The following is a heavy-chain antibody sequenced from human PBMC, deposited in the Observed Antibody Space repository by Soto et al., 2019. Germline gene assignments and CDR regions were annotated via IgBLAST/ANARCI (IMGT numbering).Heavy chain of an antibody. CDR2: LSDSGGST. J-gene: IGHJ4*02. CDR3: VKDAYSGYGNFDY. Sequence: EVQLLESGGGLVQPGGSLRLSWAASGFTFSSYAMTWVRQAPGKGLKWVSSLSDSGGSTYYADSVKGRFTISRDNSKNTRYLQMNSLRAEDTALYYCVKDAYSGYGNFDYWGQGTLVTVSS. V-gene: IGHV3-23*01. D-gene: IGHD5-12*01. CDR1: GFTFSSYA.